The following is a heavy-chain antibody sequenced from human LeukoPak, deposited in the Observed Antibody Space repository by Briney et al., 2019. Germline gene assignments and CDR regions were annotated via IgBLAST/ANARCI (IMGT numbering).Heavy chain of an antibody. Sequence: PGGSLRLSCAASGFTFSNAWMSWVRQAPGKGLEWVGRIKSKTDGGTTDYAAPVKGRFTISRADSKNTLYLQMNSLKTEDTAVYYCTTGITMVRGVIHVIDYWGQGTLVTVSS. V-gene: IGHV3-15*01. D-gene: IGHD3-10*01. J-gene: IGHJ4*02. CDR2: IKSKTDGGTT. CDR1: GFTFSNAW. CDR3: TTGITMVRGVIHVIDY.